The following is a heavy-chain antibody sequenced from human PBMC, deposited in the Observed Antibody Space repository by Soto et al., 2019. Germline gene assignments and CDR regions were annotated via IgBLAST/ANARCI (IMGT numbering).Heavy chain of an antibody. J-gene: IGHJ2*01. CDR3: AKEPVGPDWYFDL. V-gene: IGHV3-7*03. CDR2: IKQDGSEK. Sequence: GGSLRLSCAASGFTFSSYWMSWVRQAPGKGLEWVANIKQDGSEKYYADSVKGRFTVSRDNSKNTLYLQMNSLRAEDTAVYNCAKEPVGPDWYFDLWGRGTLVTVSS. CDR1: GFTFSSYW.